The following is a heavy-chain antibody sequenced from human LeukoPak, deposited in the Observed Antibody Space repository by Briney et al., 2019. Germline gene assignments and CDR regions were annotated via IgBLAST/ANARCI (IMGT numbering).Heavy chain of an antibody. D-gene: IGHD3-9*01. CDR2: IYYSGST. CDR3: AREGYDILTGYGVGYMDV. J-gene: IGHJ6*03. Sequence: SETLSLTCTVSGGSISSYYWSWIRQPPGKGLEWIRNIYYSGSTNYNPSLKSRVTISVDTSKNQFSLKLSSVTAADTAVYYCAREGYDILTGYGVGYMDVWGKGTTVTISS. CDR1: GGSISSYY. V-gene: IGHV4-59*01.